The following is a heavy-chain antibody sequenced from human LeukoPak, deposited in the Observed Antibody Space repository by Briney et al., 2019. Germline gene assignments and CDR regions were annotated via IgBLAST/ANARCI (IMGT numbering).Heavy chain of an antibody. Sequence: ASVKVSCKASGYTFTSSPMYWMRQAPGQGLEWMGWINTVNGDTKCSQNFQGRITITRDTSASTAYMELSGLGSEDTAVYYCARKNYFASGSYSDFDFWAQGTLVTVSS. CDR3: ARKNYFASGSYSDFDF. J-gene: IGHJ4*02. CDR1: GYTFTSSP. CDR2: INTVNGDT. V-gene: IGHV1-3*04. D-gene: IGHD3-10*01.